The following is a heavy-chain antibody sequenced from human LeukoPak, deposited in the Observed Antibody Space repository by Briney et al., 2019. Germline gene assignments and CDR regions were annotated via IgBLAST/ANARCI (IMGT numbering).Heavy chain of an antibody. D-gene: IGHD2-2*01. J-gene: IGHJ4*02. CDR2: ISYTGAT. CDR1: AGSLSSFY. CDR3: ARMYPLQCLDY. V-gene: IGHV4-59*08. Sequence: PSETLSLTCTVSAGSLSSFYWSCIRHPPGEGLEWIGYISYTGATNYNPSLTSRVTLSVDTSKSQFSMNLSSVTAVDTAVYDCARMYPLQCLDYWGEGTLVTVS.